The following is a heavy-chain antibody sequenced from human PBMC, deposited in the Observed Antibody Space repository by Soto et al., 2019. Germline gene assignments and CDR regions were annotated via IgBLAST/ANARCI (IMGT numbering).Heavy chain of an antibody. CDR3: VKGGDYTVVTPDF. Sequence: EVQLVESGGGLVQPGGSLRLACSASGFTFGEMAMHWVRQAPGKGLESVSAINNLGHSKYYADAVKGRFTISRDNSQNTVYLQMGRLRPEDTAVYPFVKGGDYTVVTPDFWGRGTQVTVSS. V-gene: IGHV3-64D*06. CDR2: INNLGHSK. CDR1: GFTFGEMA. D-gene: IGHD2-21*02. J-gene: IGHJ4*02.